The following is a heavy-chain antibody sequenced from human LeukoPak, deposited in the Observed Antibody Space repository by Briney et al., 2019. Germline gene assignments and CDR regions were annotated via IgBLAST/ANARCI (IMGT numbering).Heavy chain of an antibody. CDR3: ARAPDSSGYDYYYYYMDV. CDR1: GGSISSYY. J-gene: IGHJ6*03. CDR2: IYTSGST. Sequence: KSSETLSLTCTVSGGSISSYYWSWIRQPAGKGLEWIGRIYTSGSTNYNPSLKSRVTISVDKSKNQFSLKLSSVTAADTAVYYCARAPDSSGYDYYYYYMDVWGKGITVTVSS. D-gene: IGHD3-22*01. V-gene: IGHV4-4*07.